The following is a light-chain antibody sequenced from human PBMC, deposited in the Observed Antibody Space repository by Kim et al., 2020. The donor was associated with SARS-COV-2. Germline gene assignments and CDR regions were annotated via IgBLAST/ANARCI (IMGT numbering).Light chain of an antibody. CDR1: QTISDNE. V-gene: IGKV3-20*01. CDR2: RSS. CDR3: QQYAAAVHT. J-gene: IGKJ2*01. Sequence: ENVLTQSPGALSLSPGERATLSCRASQTISDNELAWYQQKPGQAPRLLIYRSSTRASGIPDRFSGSGSGTDFTLTINSLEPEDSAIYFCQQYAAAVHTFGQGTKLEI.